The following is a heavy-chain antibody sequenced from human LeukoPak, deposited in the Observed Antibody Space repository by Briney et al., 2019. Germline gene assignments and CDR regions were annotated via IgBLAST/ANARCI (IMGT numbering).Heavy chain of an antibody. J-gene: IGHJ4*02. CDR1: GFTFSDYY. V-gene: IGHV3-11*06. Sequence: PGGSLRLSCAASGFTFSDYYMSWIRQAPGKGLEWVSYISSSSSYTNYADSVKGRFTISRDNAKNSPYLQMNSLRDEDTAMYYCARGSQQLVIDYWGQGTLVTVSS. CDR2: ISSSSSYT. D-gene: IGHD6-13*01. CDR3: ARGSQQLVIDY.